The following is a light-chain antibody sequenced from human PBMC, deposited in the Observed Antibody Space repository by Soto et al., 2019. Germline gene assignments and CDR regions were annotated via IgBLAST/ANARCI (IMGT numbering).Light chain of an antibody. V-gene: IGKV3-15*01. CDR1: QSVSSN. CDR3: QHYNNWPPLT. J-gene: IGKJ4*01. CDR2: GAS. Sequence: EIVMTQSPATLSVSPGERATLSCRASQSVSSNLAWYQQKPGQVPRLLIYGASTRATGTPARFSGSGSGTEFTLTISSLQSEDFAVYYCQHYNNWPPLTFGGGTKVEIK.